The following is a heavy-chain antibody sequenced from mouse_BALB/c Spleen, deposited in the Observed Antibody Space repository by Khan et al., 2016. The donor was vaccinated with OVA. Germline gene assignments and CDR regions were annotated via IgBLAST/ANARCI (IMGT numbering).Heavy chain of an antibody. D-gene: IGHD2-2*01. V-gene: IGHV1S81*02. Sequence: QVQLQQSGAELVKPGASVKLSCKASGYTFTSYYMYWVKQRPGQGLEWIGEINPNDGDTNFNEKFKIKATLTVEKSSSTVYMQLSSLTSEDSAVYYWTRSGYGSFPYWGQGTLVTVSA. CDR1: GYTFTSYY. CDR2: INPNDGDT. CDR3: TRSGYGSFPY. J-gene: IGHJ3*01.